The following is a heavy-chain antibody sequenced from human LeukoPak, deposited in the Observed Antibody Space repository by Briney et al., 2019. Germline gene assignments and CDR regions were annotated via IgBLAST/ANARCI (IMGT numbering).Heavy chain of an antibody. CDR3: ARSMSLYYYDSSGSVSWFDP. D-gene: IGHD3-22*01. CDR1: GGSTSSYY. J-gene: IGHJ5*02. CDR2: IYYSGST. Sequence: PSETLSLTCTVSGGSTSSYYWSWIRQPPGKGLEWIGYIYYSGSTNYNPSLKSRVTISVDTSKNQFSLKLSSVTAADTAVYYCARSMSLYYYDSSGSVSWFDPWGQGTLVTVSS. V-gene: IGHV4-59*01.